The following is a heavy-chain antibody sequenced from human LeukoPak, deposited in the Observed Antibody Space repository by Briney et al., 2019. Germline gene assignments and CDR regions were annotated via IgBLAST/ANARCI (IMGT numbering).Heavy chain of an antibody. CDR1: GGSFSGYY. J-gene: IGHJ4*02. V-gene: IGHV4-34*01. CDR2: INHSGST. D-gene: IGHD5-18*01. Sequence: SETLSLTCAVYGGSFSGYYWSWIRQPPGKGLEWIGEINHSGSTNYNPSLKSRVTISVDTSKNQFSLKLSSVTAADTAVYYCARESRSYSYGYAQGAFSFRIDYWGQGTLVTVSS. CDR3: ARESRSYSYGYAQGAFSFRIDY.